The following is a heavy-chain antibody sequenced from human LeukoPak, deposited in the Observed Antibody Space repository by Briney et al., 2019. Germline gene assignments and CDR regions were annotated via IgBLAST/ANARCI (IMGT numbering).Heavy chain of an antibody. J-gene: IGHJ4*02. CDR3: AREGRESAGFDY. D-gene: IGHD6-13*01. CDR2: TKQDEREK. CDR1: GFTFSSYG. V-gene: IGHV3-7*01. Sequence: PGGSLSLSCAASGFTFSSYGMHWLRQAPGKGLEWVANTKQDEREKTYVDSVKGRFTISRDNAKNSLYLQTNSLRGEDTAVYHCAREGRESAGFDYWGQGTLVTVSS.